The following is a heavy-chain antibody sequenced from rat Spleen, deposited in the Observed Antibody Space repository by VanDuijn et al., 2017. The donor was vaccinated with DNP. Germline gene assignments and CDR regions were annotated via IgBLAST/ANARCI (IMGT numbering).Heavy chain of an antibody. J-gene: IGHJ2*01. CDR2: ISYSGTT. Sequence: EVQLQESGPGLVKPSQSLSLTCSVTGHSITSNYWGWIRKFPGNKMEWIGHISYSGTTNYNPSLKSRISISRDTSKNQFFLQLNSVTTEDTATYYCARWGDYFDYWGQGVMVTVSS. V-gene: IGHV3-1*01. CDR3: ARWGDYFDY. CDR1: GHSITSNY.